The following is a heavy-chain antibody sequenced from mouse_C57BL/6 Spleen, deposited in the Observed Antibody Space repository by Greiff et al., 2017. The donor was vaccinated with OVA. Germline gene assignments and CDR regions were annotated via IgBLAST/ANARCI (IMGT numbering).Heavy chain of an antibody. J-gene: IGHJ2*01. CDR2: IDPSDSYT. Sequence: QVQLQQPGAELVMPGASVKLSCKASGYTFTSYWMHWVKQRPGQGLEWIGEIDPSDSYTNYNQKFKGKSTLTVDKSSSTAYMQLSSLTSEDSAVYYCARMEGNYRFDYWGQGTTLTVSS. CDR3: ARMEGNYRFDY. CDR1: GYTFTSYW. D-gene: IGHD2-1*01. V-gene: IGHV1-69*01.